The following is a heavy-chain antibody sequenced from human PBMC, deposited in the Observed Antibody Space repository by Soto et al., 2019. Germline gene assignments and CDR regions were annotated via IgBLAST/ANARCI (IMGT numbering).Heavy chain of an antibody. CDR3: ARDWDASSVTTPFGYYYYMDV. D-gene: IGHD4-17*01. CDR1: GYTFTSYY. J-gene: IGHJ6*03. CDR2: INPSGGST. V-gene: IGHV1-46*03. Sequence: ASVKVSCKASGYTFTSYYMHWVRQAPGQGLEWMGIINPSGGSTSYAQKFQGRVTMTRDTSTSTVYMELSSLRSEDTAVYYCARDWDASSVTTPFGYYYYMDVWGKGTTITVSS.